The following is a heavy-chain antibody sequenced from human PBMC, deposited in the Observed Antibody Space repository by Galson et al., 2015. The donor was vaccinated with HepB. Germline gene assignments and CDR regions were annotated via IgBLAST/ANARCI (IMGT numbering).Heavy chain of an antibody. CDR2: IHSGGST. D-gene: IGHD6-25*01. V-gene: IGHV3-53*04. CDR3: ARAALGWIDP. J-gene: IGHJ5*02. CDR1: GFTVRTNY. Sequence: SLRLSCAASGFTVRTNYMSWVRQVPGKGLEWVSVIHSGGSTYYADSVKGRFTIPRHNSKNTLYLQMNRLRAEDTAVYYCARAALGWIDPWGQGTLVTVSS.